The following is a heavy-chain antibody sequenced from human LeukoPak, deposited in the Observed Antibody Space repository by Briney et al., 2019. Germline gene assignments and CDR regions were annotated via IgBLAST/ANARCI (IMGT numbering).Heavy chain of an antibody. CDR1: GFIVTNAW. J-gene: IGHJ4*02. CDR2: IQSKTDGGKT. CDR3: AKWKYSNSGIDDY. D-gene: IGHD6-6*01. V-gene: IGHV3-15*07. Sequence: KTGGSLRLSCAASGFIVTNAWMNWVRQAPGKGLEWVGRIQSKTDGGKTDYAAPVKGRFTISRDDSKNTLYLQMNSLRAEDTAVYYCAKWKYSNSGIDDYWGQGTLVTVSS.